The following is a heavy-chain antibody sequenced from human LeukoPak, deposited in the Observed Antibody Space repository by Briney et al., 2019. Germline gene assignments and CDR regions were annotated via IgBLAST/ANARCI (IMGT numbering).Heavy chain of an antibody. CDR2: IKSRVDGGTP. Sequence: GGSLRLSCAASGFTFADAWMSWVRQAPGKGPEWIGLIKSRVDGGTPDHSAPVKGRFTISRDDSENTLYLQMNSLRVEDTAVYYCARHPNSNWDYWGQGTLVTVSS. CDR1: GFTFADAW. J-gene: IGHJ4*02. D-gene: IGHD6-13*01. CDR3: ARHPNSNWDY. V-gene: IGHV3-15*01.